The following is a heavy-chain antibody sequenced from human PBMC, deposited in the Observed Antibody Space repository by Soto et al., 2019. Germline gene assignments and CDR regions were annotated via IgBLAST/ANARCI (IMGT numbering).Heavy chain of an antibody. J-gene: IGHJ6*02. CDR3: ARGSSIAGLYYGMDV. CDR1: GGSISSYY. D-gene: IGHD6-6*01. V-gene: IGHV4-59*12. CDR2: IYYSGST. Sequence: PSETLSLTCTVPGGSISSYYWSWIRQPPGKGLEWTGYIYYSGSTNYNPSLKSRVTISVDTSKNQFSLKLSSVTAADTAVYYCARGSSIAGLYYGMDVWGQGTTVTVSS.